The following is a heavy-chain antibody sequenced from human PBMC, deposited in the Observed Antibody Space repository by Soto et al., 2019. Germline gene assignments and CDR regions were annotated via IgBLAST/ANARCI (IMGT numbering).Heavy chain of an antibody. V-gene: IGHV4-31*03. CDR2: IYYSGST. D-gene: IGHD2-15*01. CDR3: ARGVVVVAATFTYYFDY. CDR1: GGSISSGGYY. Sequence: QVQLQESGPGLVKPSQTLSLTCTVSGGSISSGGYYWSWIRQHPGKGLEWIGYIYYSGSTYYNPSLKSRVTISVDTSKNQFSLKLSSVTAADTAVYYCARGVVVVAATFTYYFDYWGQGTLVTVSS. J-gene: IGHJ4*02.